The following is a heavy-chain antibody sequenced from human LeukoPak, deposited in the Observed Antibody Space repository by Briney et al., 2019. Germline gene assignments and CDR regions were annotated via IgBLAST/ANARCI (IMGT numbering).Heavy chain of an antibody. Sequence: PGGSLRLSCAASGFTFSSYAMHWVRLAPGKGLEWVAVISYDGSNKYYADSVKGRFTISRDNSKDTLYLQMNSLRAEDTAVYYCASSGSYYLPLDLWGRGTLVTVSS. CDR2: ISYDGSNK. V-gene: IGHV3-30-3*01. D-gene: IGHD1-26*01. CDR3: ASSGSYYLPLDL. CDR1: GFTFSSYA. J-gene: IGHJ2*01.